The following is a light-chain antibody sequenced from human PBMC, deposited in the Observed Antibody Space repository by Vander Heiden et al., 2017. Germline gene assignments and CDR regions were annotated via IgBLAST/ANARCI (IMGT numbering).Light chain of an antibody. V-gene: IGLV3-25*03. CDR3: QSADSSGTYVV. CDR2: KDS. J-gene: IGLJ2*01. Sequence: SYELTQPPSVSVSPGQTARITCSGYALPKPYAYWYQQKPGQAPVLVIYKDSERPSGIPERFSGSSSGTTVTLTISGVQAEDEADYYCQSADSSGTYVVFGGGTKLTVL. CDR1: ALPKPY.